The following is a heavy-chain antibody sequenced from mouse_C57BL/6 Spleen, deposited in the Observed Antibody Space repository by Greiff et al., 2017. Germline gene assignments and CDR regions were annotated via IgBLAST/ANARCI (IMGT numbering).Heavy chain of an antibody. CDR1: GYTFTSYW. CDR3: ARWGLGLAYFDY. Sequence: QVQLQQPGAELVKPGASVKMSCKASGYTFTSYWITWVKQRPGQGLEWIGEIYPGSGSTNYNEKFKGKATLTVDTSSSTAYMQLSSLTSEDSAVYYCARWGLGLAYFDYWGQGTTLTVSS. CDR2: IYPGSGST. D-gene: IGHD4-1*01. V-gene: IGHV1-55*01. J-gene: IGHJ2*01.